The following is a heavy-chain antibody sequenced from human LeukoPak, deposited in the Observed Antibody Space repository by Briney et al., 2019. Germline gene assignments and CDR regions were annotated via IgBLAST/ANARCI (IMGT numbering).Heavy chain of an antibody. V-gene: IGHV4-4*07. CDR2: IYTSGST. J-gene: IGHJ5*02. D-gene: IGHD3-3*01. Sequence: PSETLSLTCTVSGGSISSYYWSWIRQPAGKGLEWIGRIYTSGSTNYNPSLKSRVTISVDTSKNQFSLKLSSVTAADTAVYYCARVPKITIFGVVISGRWFDPWGQGTLVTVSS. CDR1: GGSISSYY. CDR3: ARVPKITIFGVVISGRWFDP.